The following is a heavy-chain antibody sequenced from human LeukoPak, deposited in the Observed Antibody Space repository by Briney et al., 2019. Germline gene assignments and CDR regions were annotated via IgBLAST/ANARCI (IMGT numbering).Heavy chain of an antibody. CDR1: GFTFRNYW. V-gene: IGHV3-7*01. J-gene: IGHJ4*02. CDR3: AKDRSVSHFDH. CDR2: IKQDGTEK. D-gene: IGHD3-16*01. Sequence: GGPLRLSCAASGFTFRNYWMTWVRQAPGKGLEWVANIKQDGTEKDYVDSVKGRFTISRDNARNSLYLQMNNLRAEDTAVYYCAKDRSVSHFDHWGQGSLVTVSS.